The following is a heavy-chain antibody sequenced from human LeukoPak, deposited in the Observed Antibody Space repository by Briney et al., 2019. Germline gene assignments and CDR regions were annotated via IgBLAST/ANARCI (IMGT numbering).Heavy chain of an antibody. CDR1: GFTFSNAW. J-gene: IGHJ4*02. V-gene: IGHV3-15*07. CDR3: STTYYYDSSEGY. CDR2: VKSKTDGGTT. Sequence: QPGGSLRLSCAASGFTFSNAWMNWVRQAPGKGLEWVGRVKSKTDGGTTDYAAPVKGRFTISRDDSKNTLYLQMNSLKTEDTAVYYCSTTYYYDSSEGYWGQGTLVTVSS. D-gene: IGHD3-22*01.